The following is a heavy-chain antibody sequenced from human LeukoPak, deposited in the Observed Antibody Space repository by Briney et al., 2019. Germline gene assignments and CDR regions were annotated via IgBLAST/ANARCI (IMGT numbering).Heavy chain of an antibody. CDR1: GGSVSSPNYY. CDR2: IYYSGST. V-gene: IGHV4-39*07. J-gene: IGHJ4*02. Sequence: SETLSLTCTVSGGSVSSPNYYWGWIRQPPGKGLEWVASIYYSGSTYYNSSLKSRVTISVDTSKNQFSLKLSSVTAADTAVYYCARGSREEDWGRYSVFDYWGQGTLVTVSS. D-gene: IGHD5/OR15-5a*01. CDR3: ARGSREEDWGRYSVFDY.